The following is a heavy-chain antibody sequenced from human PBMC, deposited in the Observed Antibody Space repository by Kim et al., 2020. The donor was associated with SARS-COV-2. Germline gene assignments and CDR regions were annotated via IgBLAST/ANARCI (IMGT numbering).Heavy chain of an antibody. CDR1: GGSFSGYY. CDR3: ARGGAGRMVGYYYYGLDV. CDR2: INHSGST. J-gene: IGHJ6*02. D-gene: IGHD6-19*01. Sequence: SETLSLTCAVYGGSFSGYYWSWIRQPPGKGLEWIGGINHSGSTNYNPSLKSRVTISVDTSKNQFSLKLSSVTAADTAVYYCARGGAGRMVGYYYYGLDVWGQGTTVTVSS. V-gene: IGHV4-34*01.